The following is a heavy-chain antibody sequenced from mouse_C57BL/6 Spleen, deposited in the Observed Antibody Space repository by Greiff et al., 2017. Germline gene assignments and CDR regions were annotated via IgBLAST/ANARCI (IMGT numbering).Heavy chain of an antibody. CDR3: ARSLYSNYEGFAY. CDR2: IDPNSGGT. Sequence: VQLQQPGAELVKPGASVKLSCTASGYTFTSYWMHWVKQRPGRGLEWIGRIDPNSGGTKYNEKFKSQATLTVDKPSSTAYMQLSSLTSEDAAVYYSARSLYSNYEGFAYWGQGTPVTVSA. CDR1: GYTFTSYW. D-gene: IGHD2-5*01. J-gene: IGHJ3*01. V-gene: IGHV1-72*01.